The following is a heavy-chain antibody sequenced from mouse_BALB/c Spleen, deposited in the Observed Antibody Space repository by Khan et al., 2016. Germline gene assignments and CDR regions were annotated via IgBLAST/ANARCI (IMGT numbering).Heavy chain of an antibody. CDR2: ISYDGSN. CDR1: GYSITSGYY. D-gene: IGHD2-4*01. CDR3: ARGGYYDYDSAWFAY. J-gene: IGHJ3*01. V-gene: IGHV3-6*02. Sequence: EVQLQESGPGLVKPSQSLSLTCSVTGYSITSGYYWNWIRQFPGNKLEWMGYISYDGSNNYNPSLKNRISITRDTSKNQFFLKLNSVTTEDTATYYCARGGYYDYDSAWFAYWGQGTLVTVSA.